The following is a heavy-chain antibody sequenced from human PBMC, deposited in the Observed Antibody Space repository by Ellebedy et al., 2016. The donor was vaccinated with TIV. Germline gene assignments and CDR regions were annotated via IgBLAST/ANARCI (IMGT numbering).Heavy chain of an antibody. CDR3: AKDLRTFCSGGTCDAFDI. CDR2: ISYDGSNK. CDR1: GFTFSNYG. Sequence: GGSLRLSCAASGFTFSNYGMHWVRQAPGKGLEWVAVISYDGSNKYYADSVKGRFTISRDISKNTLYLQMNSLRAEDTAVYYCAKDLRTFCSGGTCDAFDIWGQGTMVTVSS. V-gene: IGHV3-30*18. D-gene: IGHD2-15*01. J-gene: IGHJ3*02.